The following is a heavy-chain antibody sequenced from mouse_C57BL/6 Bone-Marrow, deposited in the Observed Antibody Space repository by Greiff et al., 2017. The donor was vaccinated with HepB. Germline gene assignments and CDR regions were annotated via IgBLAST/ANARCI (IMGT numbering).Heavy chain of an antibody. CDR1: GFTFSDFY. V-gene: IGHV7-1*01. J-gene: IGHJ4*01. Sequence: EVKLMESGGGLVQSGRSLRLSCATSGFTFSDFYMEWVRQAPGKGLEWIAASRNKANDYTTEYSASVKGRFIVSRDTSQSILYLQMNALRAEDTAIYYCARDATITTSYAMDYWGQGTSVTVSS. CDR2: SRNKANDYTT. CDR3: ARDATITTSYAMDY. D-gene: IGHD1-2*01.